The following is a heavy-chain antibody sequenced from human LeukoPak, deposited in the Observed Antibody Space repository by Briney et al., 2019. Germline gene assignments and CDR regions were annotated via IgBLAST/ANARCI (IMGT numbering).Heavy chain of an antibody. CDR3: ARGGGSYYDILAGYYFDY. J-gene: IGHJ4*02. CDR1: GFTFSSHA. CDR2: ISGSGGCT. V-gene: IGHV3-23*01. Sequence: GGSLRLSCAASGFTFSSHAMSWVRQAPGKGLEWVSAISGSGGCTYYADSGKGRFTISRANSKNTLYLQISSLRAEDTAVYYCARGGGSYYDILAGYYFDYWGQGTLVTVSS. D-gene: IGHD3-9*01.